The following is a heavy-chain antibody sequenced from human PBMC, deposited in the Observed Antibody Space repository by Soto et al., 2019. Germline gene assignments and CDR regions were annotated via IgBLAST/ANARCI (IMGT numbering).Heavy chain of an antibody. CDR2: VYWDDDI. V-gene: IGHV2-5*02. Sequence: QITLKESGHTLVKPTQTLTLTCTFSGFSLSTRGVGVGWIRQPPGKDLEWLALVYWDDDIWYSPSLKNRLTITKDICIYQVVLTMTNITPLDTATYYCAHRPYGYMYYFDYWGQGTLVTVSS. CDR3: AHRPYGYMYYFDY. D-gene: IGHD5-18*01. J-gene: IGHJ4*02. CDR1: GFSLSTRGVG.